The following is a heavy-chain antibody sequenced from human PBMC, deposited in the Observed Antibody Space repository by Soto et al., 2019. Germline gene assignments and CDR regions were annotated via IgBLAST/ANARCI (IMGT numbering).Heavy chain of an antibody. J-gene: IGHJ5*02. CDR2: ISYDGSNK. CDR1: GFTFSSYG. D-gene: IGHD2-15*01. Sequence: GGSLRLSCAASGFTFSSYGMHWVRQAPGKGLEWVAVISYDGSNKYYADSVKGRFTISRDNSKNTLYLQMNSLRAEDTAVYYCAKGGGDDCSGGTCYSEFGWLDPWGQGTLVTVSS. V-gene: IGHV3-30*18. CDR3: AKGGGDDCSGGTCYSEFGWLDP.